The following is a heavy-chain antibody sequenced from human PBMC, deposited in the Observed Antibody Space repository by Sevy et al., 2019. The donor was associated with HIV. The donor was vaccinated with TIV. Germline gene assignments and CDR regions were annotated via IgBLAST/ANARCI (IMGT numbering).Heavy chain of an antibody. CDR1: RFTVSSNY. Sequence: GGSLRLSCAASRFTVSSNYMSWVRQAPGKGLEWLSVIFSSGNTQYADSVKGRFTISRDSSKNTLYFQMNNLGPEDTAVYYCARRSGLYYFDFWGRGTLVTVSS. CDR3: ARRSGLYYFDF. CDR2: IFSSGNT. D-gene: IGHD3-3*01. J-gene: IGHJ4*01. V-gene: IGHV3-53*01.